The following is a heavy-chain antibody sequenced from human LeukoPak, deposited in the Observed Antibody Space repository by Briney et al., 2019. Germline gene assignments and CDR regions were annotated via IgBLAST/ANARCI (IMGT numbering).Heavy chain of an antibody. Sequence: GRSLRLSCAASGFTFSSYAMHWVRQAPGRGLEWVAVISYDGSNKYYADSVKGRFAISRDNSKNTLYLQMNSLRAEDTAVYYCARSPLYSSATYYFDYWGQGTLVTVSS. D-gene: IGHD6-19*01. V-gene: IGHV3-30*09. CDR1: GFTFSSYA. CDR2: ISYDGSNK. J-gene: IGHJ4*02. CDR3: ARSPLYSSATYYFDY.